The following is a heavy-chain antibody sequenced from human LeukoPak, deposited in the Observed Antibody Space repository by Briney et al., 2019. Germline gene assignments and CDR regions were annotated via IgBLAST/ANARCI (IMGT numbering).Heavy chain of an antibody. J-gene: IGHJ4*02. D-gene: IGHD3-10*01. V-gene: IGHV3-30*03. CDR3: AGSWFYRDYFEY. Sequence: PGGSLRLSCAASGFPFSSYGMHWVRQAPGKGLEWVAVLSYDGSNGYYADSVKGRFTISRDNSKNTLYLQMNSLRVEDTAVYYCAGSWFYRDYFEYWGQGTLVTVSS. CDR2: LSYDGSNG. CDR1: GFPFSSYG.